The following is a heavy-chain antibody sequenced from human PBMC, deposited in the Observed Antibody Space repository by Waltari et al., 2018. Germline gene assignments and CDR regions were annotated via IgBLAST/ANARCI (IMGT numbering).Heavy chain of an antibody. CDR1: GDTFSGSA. J-gene: IGHJ6*02. Sequence: QVQLGQSGPEVKKAGSSVKVSCTASGDTFSGSALSLVRPAPGQGRAWMGWGIPRTGKTNEAQRCQGRLTMVADEATSTVYMELTRLTFEDTAIYYCARGGIVVVPSRLNPRSPLNVWGQGTTVTVSS. D-gene: IGHD2-2*01. CDR3: ARGGIVVVPSRLNPRSPLNV. V-gene: IGHV1-69*01. CDR2: GIPRTGKT.